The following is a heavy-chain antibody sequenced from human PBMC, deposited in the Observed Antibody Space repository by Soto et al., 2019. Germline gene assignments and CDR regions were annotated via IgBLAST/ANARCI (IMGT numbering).Heavy chain of an antibody. Sequence: QVQRVESGGGVVQPGRSLRLSCAASGFTFTTYAIHGVRQAPGKGLEWVAVISNDGRGKYYADSVKGRFTISRDNSKNTLYLQMNSLRSDDTAVYYCARDQCFGGGRSCYYFDFWGQGTLVTVSS. D-gene: IGHD2-15*01. V-gene: IGHV3-30*04. CDR1: GFTFTTYA. CDR3: ARDQCFGGGRSCYYFDF. J-gene: IGHJ4*02. CDR2: ISNDGRGK.